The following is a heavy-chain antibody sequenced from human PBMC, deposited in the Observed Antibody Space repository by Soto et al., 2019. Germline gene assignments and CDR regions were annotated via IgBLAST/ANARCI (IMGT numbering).Heavy chain of an antibody. CDR3: AKEQGNKGVIDS. V-gene: IGHV4-31*02. J-gene: IGHJ4*02. D-gene: IGHD3-10*01. Sequence: WTWIRQQPGKGLEWIGYIYYTGASYYNPALRGRVAISLDTSKNQFSLKLNSVTAADSAVYYCAKEQGNKGVIDSWGQGTLITVSS. CDR2: IYYTGAS.